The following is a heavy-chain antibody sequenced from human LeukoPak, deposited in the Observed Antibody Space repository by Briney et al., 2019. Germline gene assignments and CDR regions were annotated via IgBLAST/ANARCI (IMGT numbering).Heavy chain of an antibody. CDR3: ARPPPCSGGSCYLGNYYYMDV. V-gene: IGHV3-30*03. D-gene: IGHD2-15*01. Sequence: GGSLRLSCAASGFTFSSYGMHWVRQAPGKGLEWVAVISYDGSNKYYADSVKGRFTISRDNSKNTLYLQMNSLRAEDTAVYYCARPPPCSGGSCYLGNYYYMDVWGKGTTVTVSS. CDR1: GFTFSSYG. J-gene: IGHJ6*03. CDR2: ISYDGSNK.